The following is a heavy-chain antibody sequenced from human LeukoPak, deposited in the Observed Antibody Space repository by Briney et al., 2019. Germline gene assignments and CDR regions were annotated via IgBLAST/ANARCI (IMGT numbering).Heavy chain of an antibody. V-gene: IGHV4-59*01. D-gene: IGHD5-18*01. Sequence: SETLSLTCTVSGGSISSYYWSWIRQPPGKGLGWIGYIYYSGSTNYNPSLKSRVTISVDTSKNQFSLKLSSVTAADTAVYYCARSTSGYSYGYGSDVWGKGTTVTISS. CDR3: ARSTSGYSYGYGSDV. CDR1: GGSISSYY. CDR2: IYYSGST. J-gene: IGHJ6*04.